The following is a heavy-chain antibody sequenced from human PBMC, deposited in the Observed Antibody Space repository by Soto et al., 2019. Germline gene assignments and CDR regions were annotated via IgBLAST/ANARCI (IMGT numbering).Heavy chain of an antibody. CDR2: IDPSDSYT. CDR1: GYSFTSYW. Sequence: LKISCKGSGYSFTSYWISWVRQMPGKGLEWMGRIDPSDSYTNYSPSFQGHITISADKSISTAYLQWSSQKASDTAMYYCASQIMELGPFDIWGQGTMVTVSS. J-gene: IGHJ3*02. CDR3: ASQIMELGPFDI. D-gene: IGHD1-7*01. V-gene: IGHV5-10-1*01.